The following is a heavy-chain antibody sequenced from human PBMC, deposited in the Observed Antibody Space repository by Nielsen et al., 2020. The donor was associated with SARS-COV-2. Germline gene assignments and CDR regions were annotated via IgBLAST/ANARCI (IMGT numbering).Heavy chain of an antibody. V-gene: IGHV3-23*01. CDR3: AKEVGSFGTRIDY. J-gene: IGHJ4*02. CDR1: GFTFSSYA. D-gene: IGHD1-26*01. Sequence: GESLKISCAASGFTFSSYAMSWVRQAPGKGLEWVSAISGSGGSTYYADSVKGRFTISRDNSKSTLYLQMNSLRAEDTAVYYCAKEVGSFGTRIDYWGQGTLVTVSS. CDR2: ISGSGGST.